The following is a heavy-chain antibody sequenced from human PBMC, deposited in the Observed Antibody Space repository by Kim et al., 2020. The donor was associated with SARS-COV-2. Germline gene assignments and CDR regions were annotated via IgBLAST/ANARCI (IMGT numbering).Heavy chain of an antibody. V-gene: IGHV4-34*01. Sequence: SETLSLTCAVYGGSFSGYYWSWIRQPPGKGLEWIGEINHSGSTNYNPSLKSRVTISVDTSKNQFSLKLSSVTAADTAVYYCARGRGADDGSGSYFYYYYGMDVWGQGTTVTVSS. CDR3: ARGRGADDGSGSYFYYYYGMDV. J-gene: IGHJ6*02. D-gene: IGHD3-10*01. CDR2: INHSGST. CDR1: GGSFSGYY.